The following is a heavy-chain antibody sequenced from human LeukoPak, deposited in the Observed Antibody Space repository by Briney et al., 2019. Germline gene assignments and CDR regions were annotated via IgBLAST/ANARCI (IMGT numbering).Heavy chain of an antibody. V-gene: IGHV3-74*01. Sequence: GGSLRLSCAASGFSSNSYWMHWARQAPGKGLVWVARINGDGSSINYADSVKGRFTISRDNAKNTLFLQMNSLRAEDTAIYYCVRNWGEDYWGQGTLVTVSS. D-gene: IGHD7-27*01. CDR2: INGDGSSI. J-gene: IGHJ4*02. CDR3: VRNWGEDY. CDR1: GFSSNSYW.